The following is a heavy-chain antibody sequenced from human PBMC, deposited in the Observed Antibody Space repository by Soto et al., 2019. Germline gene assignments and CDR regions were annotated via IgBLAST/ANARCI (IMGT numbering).Heavy chain of an antibody. J-gene: IGHJ6*03. CDR1: GGSISSSSYY. Sequence: PSETLSLTCTVSGGSISSSSYYWGWIRQPPGKGLEWIGSIYYSGSTYYNPSLKSRVTISVDTSKNQFSLKLSSVTAADTAVYYCATVPSLLWFGELFAYYYMDGWGKGTTVTFSS. CDR2: IYYSGST. V-gene: IGHV4-39*01. D-gene: IGHD3-10*01. CDR3: ATVPSLLWFGELFAYYYMDG.